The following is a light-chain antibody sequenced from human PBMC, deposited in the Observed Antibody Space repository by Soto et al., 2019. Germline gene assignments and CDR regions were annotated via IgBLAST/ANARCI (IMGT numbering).Light chain of an antibody. CDR2: GAS. J-gene: IGKJ5*01. CDR3: QQRSNWPPA. V-gene: IGKV3D-20*02. CDR1: QSAPSSN. Sequence: ETVLTQSPGTLSLSPGERVTLSCRTSQSAPSSNLAWYQQKPGQAPRLLIYGASSRATGIPDRFSGSGSGTDFTLTISSLESEDSAVYYCQQRSNWPPAFGQGTRLEIK.